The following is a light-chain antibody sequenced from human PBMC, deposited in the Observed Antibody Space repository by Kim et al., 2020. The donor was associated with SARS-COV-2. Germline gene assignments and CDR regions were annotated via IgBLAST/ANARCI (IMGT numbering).Light chain of an antibody. Sequence: QRVTISCTGSSSNIGAGYDVHWYQQLPGTAPKLLIYGNSNRPSGVPDRFSGSKSGTSASLAITGLQAEEEADYYCQSYDSSLSGVVFGGGTQLTVL. V-gene: IGLV1-40*01. CDR2: GNS. CDR3: QSYDSSLSGVV. CDR1: SSNIGAGYD. J-gene: IGLJ2*01.